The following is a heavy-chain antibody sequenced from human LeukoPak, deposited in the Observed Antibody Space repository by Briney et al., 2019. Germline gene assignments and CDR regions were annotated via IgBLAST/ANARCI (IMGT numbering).Heavy chain of an antibody. D-gene: IGHD3-10*01. CDR3: ARDGGSGTYYFDY. J-gene: IGHJ4*02. CDR2: TYYRSKWYK. V-gene: IGHV6-1*01. Sequence: SQTFSLTCAISGDSVSSNSAAWNWIRQSPSRGLEWLGRTYYRSKWYKEYAVSVKSRITINADTSKNQFSLQLNSVTPEDTAMYYCARDGGSGTYYFDYWGQGTLVTVSS. CDR1: GDSVSSNSAA.